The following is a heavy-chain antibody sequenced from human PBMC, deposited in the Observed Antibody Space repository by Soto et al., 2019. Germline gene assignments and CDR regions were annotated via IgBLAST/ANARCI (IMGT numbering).Heavy chain of an antibody. CDR2: IIPIFGTA. V-gene: IGHV1-69*06. J-gene: IGHJ6*02. CDR1: GGTVSSDA. Sequence: SVKVSCRASGGTVSSDAIGWVRQAPGQGLEWMGGIIPIFGTANYAQKFQGRVTITADKSTSTAYMELSSLRSEDTAVYYCARSPLRSYGMDVWGQGTTVTVSS. D-gene: IGHD2-8*01. CDR3: ARSPLRSYGMDV.